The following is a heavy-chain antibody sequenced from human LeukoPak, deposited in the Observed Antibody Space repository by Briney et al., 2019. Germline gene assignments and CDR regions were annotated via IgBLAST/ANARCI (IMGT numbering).Heavy chain of an antibody. V-gene: IGHV3-20*04. J-gene: IGHJ4*02. CDR3: ARDPSGVAVAGYFDN. CDR1: GFTFDDYG. Sequence: PGGSLRLSCAASGFTFDDYGMSWVRHAPGKGLEWVSGITWNGGRTGYGDSVKGRFTISRDSAKNSLYLQMNSLRVEDTALYYCARDPSGVAVAGYFDNWGQGTLVTVSP. D-gene: IGHD6-19*01. CDR2: ITWNGGRT.